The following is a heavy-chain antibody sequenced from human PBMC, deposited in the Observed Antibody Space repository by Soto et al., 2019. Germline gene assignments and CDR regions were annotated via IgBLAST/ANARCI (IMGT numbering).Heavy chain of an antibody. Sequence: QVQLVESGGGVVQPGASLSLSCVGSGFTFRSYVIHWVRQAPGKGLEWVALTSYDGSNKYYDDSVKGRFTISRDNSRNTVDLHMDSLRLEDTALDYCARWGTTGGLDVWGKVTLVSVSS. V-gene: IGHV3-30*03. CDR1: GFTFRSYV. D-gene: IGHD3-16*01. J-gene: IGHJ4*02. CDR2: TSYDGSNK. CDR3: ARWGTTGGLDV.